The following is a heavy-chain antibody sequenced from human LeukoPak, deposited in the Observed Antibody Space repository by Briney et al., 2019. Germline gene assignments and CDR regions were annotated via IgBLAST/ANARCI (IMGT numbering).Heavy chain of an antibody. D-gene: IGHD6-19*01. V-gene: IGHV1-69*04. J-gene: IGHJ4*02. CDR2: VIPILGIT. Sequence: SVKVSCKASGGTFSSYAISWVRQAPGQGLEWVGRVIPILGITNYAQKFQGRVTITADKSTRTAYMELSSLRSEDTAVYYCARDEAGRGPSSSGWYYFDYWGQGTLVTVSS. CDR1: GGTFSSYA. CDR3: ARDEAGRGPSSSGWYYFDY.